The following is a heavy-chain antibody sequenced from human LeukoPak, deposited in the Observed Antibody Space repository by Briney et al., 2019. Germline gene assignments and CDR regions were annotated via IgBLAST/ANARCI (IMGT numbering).Heavy chain of an antibody. CDR1: VDSFNNTNYY. CDR3: ARVTYRSSSPFFNF. V-gene: IGHV4-39*07. D-gene: IGHD6-6*01. Sequence: SETLSLTCNFPVDSFNNTNYYWAWIRQPPGKGLEWIGSINYRGNTYFNPSLKRRITLSVDSSMNQFSLKLTSVTAADTAMFFCARVTYRSSSPFFNFWGQGTLVTVSS. CDR2: INYRGNT. J-gene: IGHJ4*02.